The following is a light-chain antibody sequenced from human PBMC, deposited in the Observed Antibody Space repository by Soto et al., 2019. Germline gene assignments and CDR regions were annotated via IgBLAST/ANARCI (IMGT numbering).Light chain of an antibody. J-gene: IGKJ1*01. CDR1: QSVSNNY. CDR2: GAS. CDR3: QQYGNSPT. V-gene: IGKV3-20*01. Sequence: EIVLTQSPATLSLSPGERATLSCRASQSVSNNYLAWYQQKPGQAPRLLIYGASSRATGIPDRFSGSGSGTDFTLTISRLEPEDFAVYYCQQYGNSPTFGHGTKV.